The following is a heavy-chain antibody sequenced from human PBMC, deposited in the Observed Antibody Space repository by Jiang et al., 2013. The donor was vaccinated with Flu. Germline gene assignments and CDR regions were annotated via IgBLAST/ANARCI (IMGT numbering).Heavy chain of an antibody. CDR1: GGSINSAGHH. CDR3: ARHADSNVPRTPTAFDI. D-gene: IGHD1-14*01. V-gene: IGHV4-39*01. CDR2: SSIVGSP. J-gene: IGHJ3*02. Sequence: LLKPSETLSLTCSVSGGSINSAGHHWGWIRQPPGRGWSGSAVSSIVGSPSTTRPSRVEPPYFLDMSKSQVSLRLSSVTAADTAVYYCARHADSNVPRTPTAFDIWGQGTTVIVSS.